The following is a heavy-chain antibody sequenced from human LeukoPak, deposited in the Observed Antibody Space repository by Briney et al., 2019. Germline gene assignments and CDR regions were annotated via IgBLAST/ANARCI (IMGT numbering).Heavy chain of an antibody. Sequence: GGSLRLSCAASGFTFSSYGMHWVRQAPGKGLEWVAVISYDGSNKYYADSVKGRFTISRDNSKNTLYLQMNSLRAEDTAVYYCAKGGEAGYSGYPVGYWGQGTLVTVSS. CDR2: ISYDGSNK. J-gene: IGHJ4*02. CDR1: GFTFSSYG. V-gene: IGHV3-30*18. D-gene: IGHD5-12*01. CDR3: AKGGEAGYSGYPVGY.